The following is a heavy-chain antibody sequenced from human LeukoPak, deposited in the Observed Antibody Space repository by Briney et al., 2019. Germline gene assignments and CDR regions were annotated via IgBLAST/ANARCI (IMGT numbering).Heavy chain of an antibody. CDR1: GYSFTSYW. CDR3: ARLTGERTYDSVWGNYRSAPPSTSYYGMDV. J-gene: IGHJ6*02. V-gene: IGHV5-51*01. CDR2: IYPGDSDT. D-gene: IGHD3-16*02. Sequence: GESLKISCKGSGYSFTSYWIGWVRQMPGKGLEWMGTIYPGDSDTRYSPSFQGQVTISADKSISTAYLQWSSLKASDTAMYYCARLTGERTYDSVWGNYRSAPPSTSYYGMDVWGQGTTVTVSS.